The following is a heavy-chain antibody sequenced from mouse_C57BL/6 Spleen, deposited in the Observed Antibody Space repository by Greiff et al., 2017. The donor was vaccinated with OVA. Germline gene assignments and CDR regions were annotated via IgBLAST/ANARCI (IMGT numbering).Heavy chain of an antibody. Sequence: VQLQQSGPELVKPGASVKISCKASGYSFTDHNMNWVKQSNGKSLEWIGVINPNYGTTSYNQKFKGKATLTVDQSSSTAYMQLNSLTSEDSAVYYCARSTAQALYYYAMDYWGQGTSVTVSS. CDR2: INPNYGTT. CDR3: ARSTAQALYYYAMDY. J-gene: IGHJ4*01. D-gene: IGHD3-2*02. V-gene: IGHV1-39*01. CDR1: GYSFTDHN.